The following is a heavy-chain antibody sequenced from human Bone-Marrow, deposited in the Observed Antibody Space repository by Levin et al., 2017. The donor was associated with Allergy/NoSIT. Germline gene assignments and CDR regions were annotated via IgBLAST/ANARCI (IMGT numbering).Heavy chain of an antibody. CDR1: GFTFGNFA. V-gene: IGHV3-30*04. Sequence: SCAASGFTFGNFAMHWVRQAPGKGLEWVGVISYDESHKYYADSVRGRFTISRDNSKNTLSLKMNSLRAADTAVYYCARASRTGSQGFYYAMDVWGQGTTVTVSS. J-gene: IGHJ6*02. CDR3: ARASRTGSQGFYYAMDV. D-gene: IGHD1-1*01. CDR2: ISYDESHK.